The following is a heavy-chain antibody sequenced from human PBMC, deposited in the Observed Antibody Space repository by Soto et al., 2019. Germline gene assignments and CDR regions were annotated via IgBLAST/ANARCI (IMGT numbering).Heavy chain of an antibody. J-gene: IGHJ6*03. D-gene: IGHD5-18*01. V-gene: IGHV4-34*01. CDR1: GGSLSGYY. CDR3: ARGRDTAMVHYYYYYMDV. CDR2: INHSGST. Sequence: SETLSLTCAVYGGSLSGYYWSWIRQPPGKGLEWIGEINHSGSTNYNPSLKSRVTISVDTSKNQFSLKLSSVTAADTAVYYCARGRDTAMVHYYYYYMDVWGKGTTVTVSS.